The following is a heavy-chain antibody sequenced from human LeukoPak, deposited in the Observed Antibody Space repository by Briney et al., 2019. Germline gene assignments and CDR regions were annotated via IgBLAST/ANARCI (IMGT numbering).Heavy chain of an antibody. Sequence: GGSLRLSCAASGFTVSSNYMSWVRQAPGKGLEWVSVIYSGGSTDYADSVKGRFTISRDNSKNTLYLQMNSLRVQDTAVYYCAGSSHYDILTGYSEEDAFDIWGQGTMVTVSS. CDR3: AGSSHYDILTGYSEEDAFDI. CDR1: GFTVSSNY. V-gene: IGHV3-53*01. CDR2: IYSGGST. J-gene: IGHJ3*02. D-gene: IGHD3-9*01.